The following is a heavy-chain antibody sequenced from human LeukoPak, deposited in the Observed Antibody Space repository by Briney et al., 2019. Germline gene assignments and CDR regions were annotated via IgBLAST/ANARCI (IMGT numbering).Heavy chain of an antibody. CDR2: IDSDGSST. CDR3: TRDRGGSYDY. J-gene: IGHJ4*02. D-gene: IGHD1-26*01. V-gene: IGHV3-74*03. Sequence: PGGSLRLSCAASGFTFSSYWMHWVRQAPGKGLVWVSHIDSDGSSTMYADSVEGRFTISRDNAKNTLYLQMNSLRAEDTAVYYCTRDRGGSYDYWGRGSLVTVSS. CDR1: GFTFSSYW.